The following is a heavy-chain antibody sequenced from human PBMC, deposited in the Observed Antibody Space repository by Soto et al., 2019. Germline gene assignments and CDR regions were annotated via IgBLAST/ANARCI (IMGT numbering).Heavy chain of an antibody. Sequence: SETLSLTCAVYGVSFSDYYWSWIRQPPGKELEWIGEINHSGSTNYNQSLKSRVTISVDTSKNQFSLKLSSVTAAATAVYYCAGFYGYRYGRVDPWGQGTLVTVSS. CDR1: GVSFSDYY. D-gene: IGHD5-18*01. V-gene: IGHV4-34*01. CDR3: AGFYGYRYGRVDP. CDR2: INHSGST. J-gene: IGHJ5*02.